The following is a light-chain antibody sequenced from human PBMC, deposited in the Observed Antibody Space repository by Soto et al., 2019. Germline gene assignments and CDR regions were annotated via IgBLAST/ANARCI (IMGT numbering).Light chain of an antibody. CDR3: CSYAGSMVHVV. CDR2: EVS. CDR1: SSDVGGYNF. J-gene: IGLJ2*01. Sequence: QSALTQPPSASGSPGQSVTISCTGTSSDVGGYNFVSWYQQHPGKAPQLMIYEVSKRPSGVPDRFSGSKSGNTASLTVSGLQTEDEGDYYCCSYAGSMVHVVFGGGTK. V-gene: IGLV2-8*01.